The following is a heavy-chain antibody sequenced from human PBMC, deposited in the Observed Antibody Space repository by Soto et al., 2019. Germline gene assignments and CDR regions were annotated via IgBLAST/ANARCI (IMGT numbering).Heavy chain of an antibody. CDR2: IYPGDSDT. V-gene: IGHV5-51*01. D-gene: IGHD2-15*01. J-gene: IGHJ6*02. CDR3: ARVLAATGYYYYGMDV. Sequence: GESMKISCKGSGYSFTSYWIGWVRQMPGKGLEWMGIIYPGDSDTRYSPSFQGQVTISADKYISTAYLQWSSLKASDTAMYYCARVLAATGYYYYGMDVWGPGTTVTLPS. CDR1: GYSFTSYW.